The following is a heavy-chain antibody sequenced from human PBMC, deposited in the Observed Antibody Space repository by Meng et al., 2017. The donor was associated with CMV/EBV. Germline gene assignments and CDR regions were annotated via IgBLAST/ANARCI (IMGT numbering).Heavy chain of an antibody. CDR3: AREEGIAARSDWFDP. CDR1: GYTFTSYY. CDR2: INPSGGST. D-gene: IGHD6-6*01. Sequence: QGRVVESGAEGKKPGASVKVSCKASGYTFTSYYMHWVRQAPGQGLEWMGIINPSGGSTSYAQKFQGRVTMTRDTSTSTVYMELSSLRSEDTAVYYCAREEGIAARSDWFDPWGQGTLVTVSS. V-gene: IGHV1-46*01. J-gene: IGHJ5*02.